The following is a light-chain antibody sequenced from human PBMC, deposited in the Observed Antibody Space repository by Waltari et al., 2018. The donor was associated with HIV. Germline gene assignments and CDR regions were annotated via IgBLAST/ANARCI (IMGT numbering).Light chain of an antibody. CDR2: ASS. CDR3: LQYNSFPLT. J-gene: IGKJ4*01. Sequence: EIQMFQSPSSLSASVGDRVTITCRASQGVGNDLVWFQQKPGEAPRRLIFASSTVQSYVPSRFSGSGSGTEFTLTISSLQPEDFATYYCLQYNSFPLTFGGGTKVEIK. CDR1: QGVGND. V-gene: IGKV1-17*01.